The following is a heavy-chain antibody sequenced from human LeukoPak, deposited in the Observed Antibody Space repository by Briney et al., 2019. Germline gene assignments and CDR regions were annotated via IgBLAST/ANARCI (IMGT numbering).Heavy chain of an antibody. D-gene: IGHD2-2*01. CDR3: ARDRAQYCSSTSCQDWFDP. Sequence: GGSLRLSCAASGFTFSDYYMSWIRQAPGKGLKWVSYISSSGSTIYYADSVKGRFTISRDNAKNSLYLQMNSLRAEDTAVYYCARDRAQYCSSTSCQDWFDPWGQGTLVTVSS. J-gene: IGHJ5*02. CDR1: GFTFSDYY. V-gene: IGHV3-11*01. CDR2: ISSSGSTI.